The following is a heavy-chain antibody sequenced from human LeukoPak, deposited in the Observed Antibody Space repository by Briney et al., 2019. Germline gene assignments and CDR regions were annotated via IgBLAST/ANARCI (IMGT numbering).Heavy chain of an antibody. Sequence: GGSLRLSCAASGFTFSSYAMSWVRQAPGKGLEWVSSISSSGANTYYADSVKGRFTISRDNSKNTLYLQMSTLRVEDTAVYYCAKRDRPCSGDCSAPYYFDYWGQGTLVTVSS. D-gene: IGHD2-21*02. CDR2: ISSSGANT. CDR3: AKRDRPCSGDCSAPYYFDY. CDR1: GFTFSSYA. J-gene: IGHJ4*02. V-gene: IGHV3-23*01.